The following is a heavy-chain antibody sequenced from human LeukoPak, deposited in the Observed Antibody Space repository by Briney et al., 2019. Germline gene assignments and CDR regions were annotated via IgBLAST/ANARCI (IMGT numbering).Heavy chain of an antibody. CDR1: GFTFSTFG. D-gene: IGHD5-24*01. J-gene: IGHJ4*02. CDR3: AKSGYNRFDY. Sequence: GETLRLSCVVSGFTFSTFGMSWVRQAPGKGLEWVSGISDSGSETYYADSVKGRFTISRDNSKSTLYLQINSLRAEDTAVYYCAKSGYNRFDYWGQGTLVTVSS. CDR2: ISDSGSET. V-gene: IGHV3-23*01.